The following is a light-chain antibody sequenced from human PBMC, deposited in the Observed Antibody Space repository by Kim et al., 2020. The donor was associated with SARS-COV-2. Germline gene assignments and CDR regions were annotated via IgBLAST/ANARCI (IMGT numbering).Light chain of an antibody. CDR2: GAS. V-gene: IGKV3-20*01. J-gene: IGKJ1*01. CDR3: QQYRYSPGT. CDR1: QSVSSNY. Sequence: EIVLTQSPGTLSLSPGERATLSCWASQSVSSNYLAWYQQKPGQPPRLLIYGASSRATGIPDRFSGSGSGTDFTLTISRLEPEDFAVYYCQQYRYSPGTFGQGTKVDIK.